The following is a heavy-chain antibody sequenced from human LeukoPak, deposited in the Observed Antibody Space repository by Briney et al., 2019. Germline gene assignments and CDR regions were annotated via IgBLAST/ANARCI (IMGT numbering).Heavy chain of an antibody. CDR1: GFTFSDYW. D-gene: IGHD1-26*01. CDR2: TRNEANIYTT. J-gene: IGHJ3*02. CDR3: ASPVGATTVRAFDI. Sequence: PGGSLRLSCAASGFTFSDYWMTWVRQAPGKGLEWVGRTRNEANIYTTKYAASVKGRFTISRDDSKNSLYLQMNSLKTEDTAVYYCASPVGATTVRAFDIWGQGTMVTVSS. V-gene: IGHV3-72*01.